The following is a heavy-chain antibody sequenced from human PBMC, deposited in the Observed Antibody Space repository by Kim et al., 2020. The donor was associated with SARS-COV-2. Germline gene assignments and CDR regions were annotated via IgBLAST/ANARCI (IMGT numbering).Heavy chain of an antibody. J-gene: IGHJ4*02. D-gene: IGHD4-17*01. CDR3: ARVVGTTTVTYADY. V-gene: IGHV4-59*01. Sequence: SETLSLTCTVSGGSISSYYWSWIRQPPGKGLEWIGYIYYSGSTNYNPSLKSRVTISVDTSKNQFSLKLSSVTAADTAVYYCARVVGTTTVTYADYWGQGTLVTVSS. CDR1: GGSISSYY. CDR2: IYYSGST.